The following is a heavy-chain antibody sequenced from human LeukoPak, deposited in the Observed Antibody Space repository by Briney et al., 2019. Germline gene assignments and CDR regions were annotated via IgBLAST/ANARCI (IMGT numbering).Heavy chain of an antibody. D-gene: IGHD2-2*01. CDR2: ISGSGGST. CDR3: AEAAPSVVVPAAISFLFDY. V-gene: IGHV3-23*01. J-gene: IGHJ4*02. Sequence: GGSLRLSCAASGFTFSSYAMSWVRQAPGKGLEWVSAISGSGGSTYYADSVKGRFTISRDNSKNTLYLQMNSLRAEDTAVYYCAEAAPSVVVPAAISFLFDYWGQGTLVTVSS. CDR1: GFTFSSYA.